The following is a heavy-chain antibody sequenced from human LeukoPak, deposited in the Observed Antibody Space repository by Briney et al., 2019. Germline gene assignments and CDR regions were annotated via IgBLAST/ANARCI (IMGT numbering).Heavy chain of an antibody. Sequence: GAPVKVSCKASGYTFTSYGISWVRQAPGQGLEWMGWISAYNGNTNYAQKLQGRVTMTTDTSTSTAYMELRSLRSDDTAVYYCARYPLSVGAPYLRYWGQGTLVTVSS. CDR1: GYTFTSYG. J-gene: IGHJ4*02. V-gene: IGHV1-18*01. CDR3: ARYPLSVGAPYLRY. CDR2: ISAYNGNT. D-gene: IGHD1-26*01.